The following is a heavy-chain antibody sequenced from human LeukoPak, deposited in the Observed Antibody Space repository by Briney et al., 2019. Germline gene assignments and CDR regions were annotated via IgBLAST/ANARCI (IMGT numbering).Heavy chain of an antibody. CDR1: GYTFTSYY. D-gene: IGHD6-13*01. J-gene: IGHJ4*02. V-gene: IGHV1-46*01. CDR2: INPSGGST. Sequence: ASVKVSCKASGYTFTSYYMHWVRQAPGQGLEWMGIINPSGGSTSYAQKFQGRVTMTRDTSTSTVYMELSSLRSEDTAVYYCARTPKVAAGSLVLAYWGQGTLVTVSS. CDR3: ARTPKVAAGSLVLAY.